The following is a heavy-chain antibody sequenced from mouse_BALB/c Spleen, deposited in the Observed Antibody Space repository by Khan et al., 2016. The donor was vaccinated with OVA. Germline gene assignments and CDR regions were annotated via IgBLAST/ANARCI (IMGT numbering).Heavy chain of an antibody. Sequence: VQLKESGPGLVKPSQSLSLTCTVTGYSITSEFAWNWIRQFPGNKLEWMGYISYSGNTRYNQSLKSLISITRDTSRNQFFLQLNSVTTEDTATYYCARKDYYDYDPFPYWGQGTLVTVSA. J-gene: IGHJ3*01. V-gene: IGHV3-2*02. CDR2: ISYSGNT. CDR1: GYSITSEFA. D-gene: IGHD2-4*01. CDR3: ARKDYYDYDPFPY.